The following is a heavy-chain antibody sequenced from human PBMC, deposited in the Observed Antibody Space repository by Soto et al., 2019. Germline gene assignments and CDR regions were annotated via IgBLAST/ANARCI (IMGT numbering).Heavy chain of an antibody. Sequence: PGGSLRLSCVASGFTFGNDWMSWVRQAPGKGLEWVTRINEDGSAKYYVDSVKGRFTISRDNAKNSLYLQMNSLGAEDTAVYYCARGNLGGLDLWGQGTTVTVSS. D-gene: IGHD2-15*01. CDR1: GFTFGNDW. J-gene: IGHJ6*02. CDR2: INEDGSAK. CDR3: ARGNLGGLDL. V-gene: IGHV3-7*04.